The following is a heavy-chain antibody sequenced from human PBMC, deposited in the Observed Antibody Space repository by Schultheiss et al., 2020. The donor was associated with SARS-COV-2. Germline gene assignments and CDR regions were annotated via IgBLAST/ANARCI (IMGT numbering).Heavy chain of an antibody. CDR3: ARGAVDFDY. D-gene: IGHD6-19*01. CDR2: INDSGST. Sequence: GSLRLSCAVYGGSFSGHFGSWIRQPPGKGLEWIGEINDSGSTNYNPSLKSRVTISVDTSKNQFSLKLSSVSAADTAVYYCARGAVDFDYWGQGTLVTVSS. J-gene: IGHJ4*02. CDR1: GGSFSGHF. V-gene: IGHV4-34*01.